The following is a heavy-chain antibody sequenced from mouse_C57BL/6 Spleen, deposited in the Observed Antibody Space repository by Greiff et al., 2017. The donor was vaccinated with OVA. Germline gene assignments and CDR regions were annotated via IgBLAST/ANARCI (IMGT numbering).Heavy chain of an antibody. J-gene: IGHJ4*01. CDR1: GYTFTSYW. D-gene: IGHD2-2*01. CDR3: AREGGYDEGGYYAMDY. V-gene: IGHV1-50*01. CDR2: IDPSDSYT. Sequence: VQLQQPGAELVKPGASVKLSCKASGYTFTSYWMQWVKQRPGQGLEWIGEIDPSDSYTNYNQKFKGKATLTVDTSYSTAEMQLSSLTTEDSAVDYCAREGGYDEGGYYAMDYWGQGTSVTVSS.